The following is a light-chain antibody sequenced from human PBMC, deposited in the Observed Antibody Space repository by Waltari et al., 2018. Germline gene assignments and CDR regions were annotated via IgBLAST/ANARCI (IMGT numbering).Light chain of an antibody. CDR2: GAY. Sequence: EIVMTQSPATLSVSPGDTASLSCRASQRVSSNLAWYQPKPGPAPRLLIYGAYTRATGIPARFSGSGSGTEFALTISSLQSEDFAVYYCQQYNNWPPYTFGQGTKLEIK. V-gene: IGKV3-15*01. J-gene: IGKJ2*01. CDR3: QQYNNWPPYT. CDR1: QRVSSN.